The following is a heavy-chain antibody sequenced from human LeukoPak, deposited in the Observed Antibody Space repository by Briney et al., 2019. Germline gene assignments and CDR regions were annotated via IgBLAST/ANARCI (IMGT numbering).Heavy chain of an antibody. J-gene: IGHJ3*02. CDR3: ARDRGERGSSWSLPAHGFDI. D-gene: IGHD6-13*01. Sequence: GASVKVSCKASGYTFTSYDINWVRQATGQGLEWMGWMNPNSGNTGYAQKFQGRVTMTRNTSISTAYMELSSLRSEDTAVYYCARDRGERGSSWSLPAHGFDIWGQGTMVTVSS. V-gene: IGHV1-8*01. CDR1: GYTFTSYD. CDR2: MNPNSGNT.